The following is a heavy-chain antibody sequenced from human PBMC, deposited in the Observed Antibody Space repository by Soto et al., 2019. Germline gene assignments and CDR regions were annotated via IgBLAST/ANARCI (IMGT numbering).Heavy chain of an antibody. CDR3: ARDIYSFDY. CDR1: GFTFSSYG. J-gene: IGHJ4*02. CDR2: IWYDGSDK. Sequence: QVQLVESGGGVVQPGRSLRLSCAASGFTFSSYGMHWVRQAPGKGLEWVAVIWYDGSDKYYADSVKGRFTISRDNSKNTLYLQMNSLRAEDTAVYYCARDIYSFDYWGQGTLVTASS. V-gene: IGHV3-33*01. D-gene: IGHD4-4*01.